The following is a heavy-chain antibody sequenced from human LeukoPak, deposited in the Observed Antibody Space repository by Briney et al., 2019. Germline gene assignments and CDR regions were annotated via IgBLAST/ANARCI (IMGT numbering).Heavy chain of an antibody. CDR3: AKDRNLYYMDV. D-gene: IGHD1-14*01. CDR2: IKQDGSEK. V-gene: IGHV3-7*01. J-gene: IGHJ6*03. Sequence: PGGSLRLSCAASGFTFSSYWMSWVRQAPGKGLEWVANIKQDGSEKYYVDSVKGRFTVSRDDSKNTLYLQMNSLRAEDTAVYYCAKDRNLYYMDVWGKGTTVTVSS. CDR1: GFTFSSYW.